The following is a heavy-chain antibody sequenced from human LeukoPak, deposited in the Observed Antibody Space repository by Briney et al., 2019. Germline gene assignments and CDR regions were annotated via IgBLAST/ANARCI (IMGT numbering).Heavy chain of an antibody. J-gene: IGHJ4*02. CDR1: GFTFSTYA. V-gene: IGHV3-23*01. Sequence: GGSLRLSCAASGFTFSTYAMSWVRQAPGRGLEWVSTFSGTGGSTFYADSVKGRFTISRDDSKNTLYLQMNSLRAEDTAVYYCAKLFWSGYPDYWGQGTLVTVSS. CDR3: AKLFWSGYPDY. D-gene: IGHD3-3*01. CDR2: FSGTGGST.